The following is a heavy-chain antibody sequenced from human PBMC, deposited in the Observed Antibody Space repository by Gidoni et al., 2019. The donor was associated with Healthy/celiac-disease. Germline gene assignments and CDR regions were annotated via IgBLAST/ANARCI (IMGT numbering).Heavy chain of an antibody. CDR2: IIPIFGTA. CDR3: ARSLTAFVTSDYFDY. J-gene: IGHJ4*02. Sequence: QVQLVQSGAEVKKPGAPVKVSCKASGGTFSSYAISWVRQAPGQGLEWMGGIIPIFGTANYAQKFQGRVTITADESTSTAYMELSSLRSEDTAVYYCARSLTAFVTSDYFDYWGQGTLVTVSS. CDR1: GGTFSSYA. D-gene: IGHD2-21*02. V-gene: IGHV1-69*01.